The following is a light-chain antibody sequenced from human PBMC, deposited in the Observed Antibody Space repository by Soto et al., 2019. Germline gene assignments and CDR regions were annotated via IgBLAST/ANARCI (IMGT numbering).Light chain of an antibody. CDR1: SSDVGTYNY. CDR3: SSYTSSSTSVV. CDR2: DVS. Sequence: QSVLTQPASVSGSPGQSITISCTGTSSDVGTYNYVSWYQQHPGKAPKLMIYDVSNRPSGVSDRFSGSKSGNTASLTISGLQAEDEADYYCSSYTSSSTSVVFGGGTKLTV. V-gene: IGLV2-14*03. J-gene: IGLJ2*01.